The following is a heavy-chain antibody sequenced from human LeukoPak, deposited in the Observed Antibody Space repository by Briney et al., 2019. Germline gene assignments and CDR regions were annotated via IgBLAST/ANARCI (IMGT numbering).Heavy chain of an antibody. CDR1: GFTFSSYS. CDR3: ARDQRSSGYYKAYYYYYMDV. J-gene: IGHJ6*03. V-gene: IGHV3-48*01. D-gene: IGHD3-22*01. CDR2: ISSSSSTI. Sequence: PGGSLRLSCAASGFTFSSYSMNWVRQAPGKGLEWVSYISSSSSTIYYADSVKGRFTISRDNAKNSLYLQMNSLRAEDTAVYYCARDQRSSGYYKAYYYYYMDVWGKGTTVTVSS.